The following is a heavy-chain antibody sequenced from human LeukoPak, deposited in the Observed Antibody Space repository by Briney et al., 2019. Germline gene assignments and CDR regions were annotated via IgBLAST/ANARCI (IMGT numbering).Heavy chain of an antibody. J-gene: IGHJ4*02. CDR2: IYHSGST. D-gene: IGHD5-12*01. CDR1: GYFISSGYY. V-gene: IGHV4-38-2*02. Sequence: SETLSLTCTVSGYFISSGYYWGWIRQPPGKGLEWIGSIYHSGSTYYNPSLKSRVTISVDTSKNHFSLKLTSVTAADTAVYYCARDSGYEGNFDYWGQGTLVTVSS. CDR3: ARDSGYEGNFDY.